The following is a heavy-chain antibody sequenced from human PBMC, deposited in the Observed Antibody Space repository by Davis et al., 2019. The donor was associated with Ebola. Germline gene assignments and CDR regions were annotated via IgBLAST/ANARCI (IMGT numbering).Heavy chain of an antibody. CDR3: AREVVVVVAATPTYYYYGMDV. CDR1: GYTFTSYY. CDR2: INPSGGST. D-gene: IGHD2-15*01. V-gene: IGHV1-46*01. J-gene: IGHJ6*04. Sequence: ASVKVSCKASGYTFTSYYMHWVRQASGQGLEWMGIINPSGGSTSYAQKFQGRVTMTRDTSTSTVYMELSSLRSEDTAVYYCAREVVVVVAATPTYYYYGMDVWGKGTTVTVSS.